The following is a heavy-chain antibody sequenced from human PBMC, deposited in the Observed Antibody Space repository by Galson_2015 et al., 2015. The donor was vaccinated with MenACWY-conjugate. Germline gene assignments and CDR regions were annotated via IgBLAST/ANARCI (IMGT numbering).Heavy chain of an antibody. V-gene: IGHV3-7*03. CDR3: ASSGWYDY. J-gene: IGHJ4*02. CDR1: GFSFRNYW. CDR2: IKQDGSEK. D-gene: IGHD6-19*01. Sequence: SLRLSCAASGFSFRNYWMSWVRQAPGRGLEWVGNIKQDGSEKYYVDSVKGRFTISRDNAKNSLFLQMNDLRAEDTAFYYCASSGWYDYWGQGTLVTVSS.